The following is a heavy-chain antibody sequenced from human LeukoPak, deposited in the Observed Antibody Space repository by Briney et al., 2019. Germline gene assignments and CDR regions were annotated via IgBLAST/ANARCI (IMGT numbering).Heavy chain of an antibody. D-gene: IGHD3-10*01. CDR2: INSDGSST. J-gene: IGHJ4*02. CDR1: GFTFSSYW. CDR3: ARLWFGDPIDY. Sequence: PGGSLRLSCAASGFTFSSYWMHWVRQAPGKGLVWVSRINSDGSSTSYADSVKGRFTISRDNAKNTLYLQMNTLRAEDTAVYFCARLWFGDPIDYWGQGTLVTVSS. V-gene: IGHV3-74*01.